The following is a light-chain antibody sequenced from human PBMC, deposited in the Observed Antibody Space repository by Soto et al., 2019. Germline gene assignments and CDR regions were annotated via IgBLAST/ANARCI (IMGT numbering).Light chain of an antibody. CDR1: NSDVGSYNY. V-gene: IGLV2-18*02. J-gene: IGLJ1*01. CDR3: SSYTTSSTYV. CDR2: EVG. Sequence: QSALTQPPSVSGSPGQSVTISCTGTNSDVGSYNYVSWYQQPPGAAPKLMIYEVGNRPSGVPDRFSGSKSGNTASLTISGLQAEDEADYYCSSYTTSSTYVFGTGTKLTVL.